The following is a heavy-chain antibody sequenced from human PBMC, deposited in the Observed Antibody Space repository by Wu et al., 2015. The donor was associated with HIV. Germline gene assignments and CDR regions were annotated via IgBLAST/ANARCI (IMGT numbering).Heavy chain of an antibody. CDR1: EGSFNTYA. CDR3: VRGTLRFQGGMSGYSLDF. V-gene: IGHV1-69*10. CDR2: IFPSLDLS. Sequence: QVQLMQSGAEVKKPGSSVKVSCKASEGSFNTYAITWVRQAPGQGLEWVGRIFPSLDLSESVQKLQDRVTITADEFKSTIYLELSGLTSEDTAIYYCVRGTLRFQGGMSGYSLDFWGPGTLVTV. D-gene: IGHD3-3*01. J-gene: IGHJ4*02.